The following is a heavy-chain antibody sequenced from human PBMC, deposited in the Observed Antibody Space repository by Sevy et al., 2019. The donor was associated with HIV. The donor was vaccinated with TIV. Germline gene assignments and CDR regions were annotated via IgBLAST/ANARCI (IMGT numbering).Heavy chain of an antibody. CDR2: INHSGST. D-gene: IGHD3-3*01. CDR1: GGSFSGYY. V-gene: IGHV4-34*01. CDR3: ARGVATTTYYDFWSGPGNYFYY. J-gene: IGHJ4*02. Sequence: SETLSLTCAVYGGSFSGYYWSWIRQPPGKGLEWIGEINHSGSTNYNPSLKSRVTISVDTSKNQFSLKLSSVTAADTAVYYCARGVATTTYYDFWSGPGNYFYYWGQGTLVTVSS.